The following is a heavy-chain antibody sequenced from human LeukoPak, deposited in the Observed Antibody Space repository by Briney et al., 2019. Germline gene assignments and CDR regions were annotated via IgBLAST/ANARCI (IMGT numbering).Heavy chain of an antibody. CDR3: ATPAAGPGAEYSLY. D-gene: IGHD6-13*01. CDR1: GFTFSSYS. CDR2: ISSSSSYI. J-gene: IGHJ1*01. V-gene: IGHV3-21*01. Sequence: GGSLRLSCAASGFTFSSYSMNWVRQAPGKGLEWVSSISSSSSYIYYADSVKGRFTISRDNAKNSLYLQMNSLRAEDTAVYYCATPAAGPGAEYSLYWGQGTLVIVSS.